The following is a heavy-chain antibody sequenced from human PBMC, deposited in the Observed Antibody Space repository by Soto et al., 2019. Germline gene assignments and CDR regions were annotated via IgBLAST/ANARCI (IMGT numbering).Heavy chain of an antibody. CDR1: GFSFSTYA. V-gene: IGHV3-23*01. Sequence: EVQLLESGGGLVQPGGSLRLSCAASGFSFSTYAMSCVRQAPGKGLEWVSGISAGGGNTYYADSVRGRFTISRDNSKNTVDLQISSLRAEDTALYYCAKHSEYQLLSGLDPWGLGTLVTVSS. CDR3: AKHSEYQLLSGLDP. J-gene: IGHJ5*02. CDR2: ISAGGGNT. D-gene: IGHD2-2*01.